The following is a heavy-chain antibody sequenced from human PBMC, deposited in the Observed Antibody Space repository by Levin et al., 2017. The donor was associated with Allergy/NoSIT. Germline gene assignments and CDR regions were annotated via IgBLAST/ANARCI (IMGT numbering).Heavy chain of an antibody. Sequence: SETLSLTCTVSGGSISSYYWSWIRQPPGKGLEWIGYIYYSGSTNYNPSLKSRVTISVDTSKNQFSLKLSSVTAADTAVYYCARDLKYYDILTGYSPGAFDIWGQGTMVTVSS. D-gene: IGHD3-9*01. CDR1: GGSISSYY. CDR3: ARDLKYYDILTGYSPGAFDI. CDR2: IYYSGST. V-gene: IGHV4-59*01. J-gene: IGHJ3*02.